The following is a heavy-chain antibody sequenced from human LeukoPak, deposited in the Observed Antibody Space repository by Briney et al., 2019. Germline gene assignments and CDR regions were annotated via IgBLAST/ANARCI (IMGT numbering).Heavy chain of an antibody. CDR1: GFTFSSYW. CDR3: ARAPYTTSWSNFDY. Sequence: GGSLRLSCAASGFTFSSYWMSWVRQAPGKGLESVSVMYAAGSTYYADSVRGRFTISRDTSKNTLYPQMNSLRVEDTAIYYCARAPYTTSWSNFDYWGQGTLVTVSP. D-gene: IGHD3-16*01. CDR2: MYAAGST. J-gene: IGHJ4*02. V-gene: IGHV3-53*01.